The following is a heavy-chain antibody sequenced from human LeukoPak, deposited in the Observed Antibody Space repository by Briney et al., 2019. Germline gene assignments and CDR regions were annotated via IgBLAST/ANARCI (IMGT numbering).Heavy chain of an antibody. CDR2: ISYDGSNK. CDR3: AKEGGPYCSSTSCYFVDY. Sequence: GGSLRLSCAASGFTFSSYGMHWVRQAPGKGLEWVAVISYDGSNKYYADSVKGRFTISRDNSKNTLYLQMNSLRAEDTAVYYCAKEGGPYCSSTSCYFVDYWGQGTLVTVSS. CDR1: GFTFSSYG. D-gene: IGHD2-2*01. V-gene: IGHV3-30*18. J-gene: IGHJ4*02.